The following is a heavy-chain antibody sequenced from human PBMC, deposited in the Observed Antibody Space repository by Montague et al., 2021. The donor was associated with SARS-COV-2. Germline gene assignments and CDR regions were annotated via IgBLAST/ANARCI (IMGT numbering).Heavy chain of an antibody. CDR3: ARSYGTTVVTRAFDY. V-gene: IGHV2-70*01. J-gene: IGHJ4*02. CDR1: GFSLSTSGMC. CDR2: IDWDDDDK. D-gene: IGHD4-23*01. Sequence: PALVKPTQTLTLTCTFSGFSLSTSGMCVSWIRQPPGKALEWLTLIDWDDDDKHYSTSLKTKLTISKDTSKNQLVLTMTNMDPVDTATYYCARSYGTTVVTRAFDYWGQGTLVTVSS.